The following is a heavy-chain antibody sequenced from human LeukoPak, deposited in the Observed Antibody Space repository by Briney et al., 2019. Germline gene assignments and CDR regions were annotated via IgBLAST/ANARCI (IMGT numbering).Heavy chain of an antibody. CDR2: ISSSGSTI. CDR1: GFTFSDYY. Sequence: PGGSLRLSCAASGFTFSDYYMSWIRQAPGKGLEWVSYISSSGSTIYYADSVKGRFTISRDNSKNTLYLQMNSLRAEDTAVYYCARSYYYDSSGYPALLDAFDIWGQGTMVTVSS. J-gene: IGHJ3*02. D-gene: IGHD3-22*01. V-gene: IGHV3-11*04. CDR3: ARSYYYDSSGYPALLDAFDI.